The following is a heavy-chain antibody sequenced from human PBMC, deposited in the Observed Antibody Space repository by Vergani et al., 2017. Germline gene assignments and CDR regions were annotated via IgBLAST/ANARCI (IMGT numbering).Heavy chain of an antibody. V-gene: IGHV1-69*04. CDR2: IIPILGIA. J-gene: IGHJ2*01. CDR3: AREPRPNEHHFLAARQGVGWYFDL. Sequence: QVQLVQSGAEVKKPGASVKVSCKASGGTFSSYAISWVRQAPGQGLEWMGRIIPILGIANYAQEFQGRVTITADKSTSTAYMELSSLRSEDTAVYYCAREPRPNEHHFLAARQGVGWYFDLWGRGTLVTVSS. D-gene: IGHD6-6*01. CDR1: GGTFSSYA.